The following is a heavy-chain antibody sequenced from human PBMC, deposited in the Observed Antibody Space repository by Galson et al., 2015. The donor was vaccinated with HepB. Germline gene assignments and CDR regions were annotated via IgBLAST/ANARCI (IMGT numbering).Heavy chain of an antibody. Sequence: SETLSLTCTVSGDTIYNSRHFWGWVRQTPGKGLEWIASVHYSGKTSYNPSLKTRVAISVDTSNISFSLSLTSLTAADTAVYYCARGGDHYERGGRFDPWGRGTLVTVSS. J-gene: IGHJ5*02. CDR2: VHYSGKT. V-gene: IGHV4-39*07. CDR3: ARGGDHYERGGRFDP. D-gene: IGHD3-16*01. CDR1: GDTIYNSRHF.